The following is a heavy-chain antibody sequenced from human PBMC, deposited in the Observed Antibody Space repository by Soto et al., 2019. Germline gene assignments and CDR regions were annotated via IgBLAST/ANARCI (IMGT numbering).Heavy chain of an antibody. CDR3: AKDPRLELRGVDS. V-gene: IGHV3-23*01. CDR1: GYNFGSYA. CDR2: IGGGGIGS. J-gene: IGHJ4*02. Sequence: DVHLLESGGGLVQPGGSLRLSCVASGYNFGSYAMMWVRQAPGKGLEWISTIGGGGIGSDFADSVKGRFTISRDNSKNTLFLQMNSLRAEDTGVYYCAKDPRLELRGVDSWGQGTQVTVSS. D-gene: IGHD1-7*01.